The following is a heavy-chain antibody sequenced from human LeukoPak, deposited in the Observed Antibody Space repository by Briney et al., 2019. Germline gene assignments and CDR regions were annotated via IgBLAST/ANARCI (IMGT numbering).Heavy chain of an antibody. J-gene: IGHJ5*02. CDR1: GFTFSNYE. Sequence: PGGSLRLSCEASGFTFSNYEMNWVRQAQGKGLEWVSYISISGSIIYYADSVKGRFTISRDNAKNSLYLQMNSLRAEDTAVYYCAKRTGGWFDPWGQGTLVTVSS. D-gene: IGHD7-27*01. CDR2: ISISGSII. CDR3: AKRTGGWFDP. V-gene: IGHV3-48*03.